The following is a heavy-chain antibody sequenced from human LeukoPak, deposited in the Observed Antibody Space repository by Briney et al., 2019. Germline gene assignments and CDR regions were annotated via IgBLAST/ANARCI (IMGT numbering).Heavy chain of an antibody. CDR1: GYTFTSYG. J-gene: IGHJ4*02. CDR3: ARDYCNNPTCHTREFDY. Sequence: GASAKVSCKASGYTFTSYGISWVRQAPGQGLEWMGWISGYNGNTIYAQKLRGRVSMTTDTSTSTAYMDLRSLRSDDTAVYYCARDYCNNPTCHTREFDYWGQGTLVTVSS. V-gene: IGHV1-18*01. CDR2: ISGYNGNT. D-gene: IGHD2/OR15-2a*01.